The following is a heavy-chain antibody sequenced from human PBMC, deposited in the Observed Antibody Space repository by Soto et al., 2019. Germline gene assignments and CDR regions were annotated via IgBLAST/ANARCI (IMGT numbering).Heavy chain of an antibody. V-gene: IGHV3-30-3*01. CDR1: GFTFSSYA. CDR2: ISYDGSNK. CDR3: ARDLPYGDDGRGFDY. Sequence: GGSLRLSCAASGFTFSSYAMHWVRQAPGKGLEWVAVISYDGSNKYYADSVKGRFTISRDNSKNTLYLQMNSLRAEDTAVYYCARDLPYGDDGRGFDYWGQGTLVTVSS. J-gene: IGHJ4*02. D-gene: IGHD4-17*01.